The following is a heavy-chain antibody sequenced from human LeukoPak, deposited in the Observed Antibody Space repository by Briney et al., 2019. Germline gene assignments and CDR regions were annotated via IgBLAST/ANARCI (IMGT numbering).Heavy chain of an antibody. CDR3: AKDGPCGGDCHNGFDY. CDR2: ISYDGSNK. V-gene: IGHV3-30*18. J-gene: IGHJ4*02. Sequence: PGGSLRLSCAASGFTFSSYGMHWVRQAPGKGLEWVAVISYDGSNKYYADSVKGRFTISRDNSKNTLYLQMNSLRAEDTAVYYCAKDGPCGGDCHNGFDYWGQGTLVTVSS. D-gene: IGHD2-21*02. CDR1: GFTFSSYG.